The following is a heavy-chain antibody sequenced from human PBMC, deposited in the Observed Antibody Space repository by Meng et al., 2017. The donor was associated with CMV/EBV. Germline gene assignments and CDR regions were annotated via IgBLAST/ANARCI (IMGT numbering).Heavy chain of an antibody. CDR1: GFTFSSYS. CDR3: ARRYLRDIVVVTHYYYGMDV. CDR2: ISSSSSYI. J-gene: IGHJ6*02. D-gene: IGHD2-2*01. V-gene: IGHV3-21*01. Sequence: GGSLRLSCAAPGFTFSSYSMNWVRQAPGKGLEWVSSISSSSSYIYYADSVKGRFTISRDNAKNSLYLQMNSLRAEDTAVYYCARRYLRDIVVVTHYYYGMDVWGQGTTVTVSS.